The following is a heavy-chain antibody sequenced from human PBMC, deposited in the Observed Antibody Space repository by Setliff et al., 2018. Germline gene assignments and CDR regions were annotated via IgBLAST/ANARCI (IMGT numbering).Heavy chain of an antibody. D-gene: IGHD6-19*01. CDR3: LLPCTSGWHNWADP. Sequence: PGGSLRLSCAASGFTSGNKDIHWVRQASGKGLEWVGRIRSKADKYATDYGASAKGRFIISRDDSKKTAYLQMSSLRAEDTAMYYCLLPCTSGWHNWADPWGQGTLVTVSS. V-gene: IGHV3-73*01. J-gene: IGHJ5*02. CDR1: GFTSGNKD. CDR2: IRSKADKYAT.